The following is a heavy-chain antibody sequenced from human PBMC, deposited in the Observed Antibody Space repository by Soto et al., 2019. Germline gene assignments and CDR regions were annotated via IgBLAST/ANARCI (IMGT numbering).Heavy chain of an antibody. Sequence: EVQLLESGGGLVQPGGSLRLSCAASGFTFSTYAMTWVRQAPGKGLEWVSAISGSGDITYYADSVKGRFTISRDNSKNTLYLQRNSLRAEDTAVYYCAKDLGMRRGYDLEYYFDYWGQGTLVTVSS. D-gene: IGHD5-12*01. CDR2: ISGSGDIT. V-gene: IGHV3-23*01. J-gene: IGHJ4*02. CDR1: GFTFSTYA. CDR3: AKDLGMRRGYDLEYYFDY.